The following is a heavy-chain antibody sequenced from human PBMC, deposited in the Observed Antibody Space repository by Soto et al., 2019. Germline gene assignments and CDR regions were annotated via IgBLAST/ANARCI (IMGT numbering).Heavy chain of an antibody. CDR1: VFTFSSYA. V-gene: IGHV3-30-3*01. Sequence: GGSLRLSCAASVFTFSSYAMHWVRQAPGKGLEWVAVISYDGSNKYYADSVKGRFTISRDNSKNTLYLQMNSLRAEDTAVYYCARDLYSSSWGYYYYYYGMDVWGQGTTVTVSS. CDR3: ARDLYSSSWGYYYYYYGMDV. CDR2: ISYDGSNK. D-gene: IGHD6-13*01. J-gene: IGHJ6*02.